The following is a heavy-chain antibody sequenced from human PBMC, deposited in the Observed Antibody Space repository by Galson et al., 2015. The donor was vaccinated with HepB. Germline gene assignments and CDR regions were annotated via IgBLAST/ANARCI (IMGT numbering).Heavy chain of an antibody. V-gene: IGHV4-34*01. CDR3: ARDPYSSSLGGFDS. D-gene: IGHD6-6*01. CDR2: INQSGST. J-gene: IGHJ4*02. Sequence: ETLSLTCAIYDGSFSGYYWSWIRQPPGKGLEWIGEINQSGSTKYNSSLKSRVIISVDTSKNQFSLNLSSVTAADTAVYYCARDPYSSSLGGFDSWGQGTLVTVSS. CDR1: DGSFSGYY.